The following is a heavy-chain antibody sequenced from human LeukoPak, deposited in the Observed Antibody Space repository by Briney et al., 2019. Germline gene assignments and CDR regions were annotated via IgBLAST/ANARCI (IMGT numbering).Heavy chain of an antibody. Sequence: SETLSLTCTVSGGSISSYYWSWIRQPPGKGLEWIGYIYYSGSTNYNPSLKSRVTISVDTSKNQFSLKLSSVTAADTAVYYCARAQSPHYGDYVVYDFDYWGQGTLVTVSS. CDR1: GGSISSYY. J-gene: IGHJ4*02. D-gene: IGHD4-17*01. V-gene: IGHV4-59*01. CDR3: ARAQSPHYGDYVVYDFDY. CDR2: IYYSGST.